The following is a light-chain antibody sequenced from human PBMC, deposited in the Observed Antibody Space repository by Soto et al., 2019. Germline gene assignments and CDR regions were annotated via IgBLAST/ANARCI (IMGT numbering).Light chain of an antibody. J-gene: IGKJ5*01. CDR2: GIS. V-gene: IGKV3-15*01. Sequence: EMLMTQSPATLSVSPGERATLSCRASQRVGSDLAWYQQKPGQPPRLLMYGISTRATGIPARFSGSGSGTEFTLSISSLQSEDFAVYYCQQYNSWPPITFGQGTRLEIK. CDR3: QQYNSWPPIT. CDR1: QRVGSD.